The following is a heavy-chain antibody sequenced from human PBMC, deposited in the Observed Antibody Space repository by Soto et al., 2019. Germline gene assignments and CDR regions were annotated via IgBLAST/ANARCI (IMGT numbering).Heavy chain of an antibody. D-gene: IGHD3-16*01. CDR3: AKVSVGYVDPNLGLAEAY. CDR1: GFSFGAYG. Sequence: QVQIVEWGGGAAQPGTSLTLSCAASGFSFGAYGMHWVWQAPGNGLEWVAVVSADGNRQLFADSVRGRFTISRDNSKNSLHLQMHSLRSDDMAMYYYAKVSVGYVDPNLGLAEAYWSQGARVTVSS. CDR2: VSADGNRQ. J-gene: IGHJ4*02. V-gene: IGHV3-30*18.